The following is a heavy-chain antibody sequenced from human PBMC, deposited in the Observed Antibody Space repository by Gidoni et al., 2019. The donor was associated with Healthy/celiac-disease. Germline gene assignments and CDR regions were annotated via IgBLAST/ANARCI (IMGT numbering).Heavy chain of an antibody. CDR1: GFTFSNAW. CDR2: IKSKTDGGTT. J-gene: IGHJ6*02. Sequence: EVQLVEAGGGLVKPGGSLRLSCAASGFTFSNAWRNWVRRAPGKGLGWVGRIKSKTDGGTTVYAAPVKGRFTISRYDSKNTLYLQMNSLKTEDTAVYYCTTENGVGGVVTAIWEKDVWGQGTTVTVSS. D-gene: IGHD2-21*02. V-gene: IGHV3-15*07. CDR3: TTENGVGGVVTAIWEKDV.